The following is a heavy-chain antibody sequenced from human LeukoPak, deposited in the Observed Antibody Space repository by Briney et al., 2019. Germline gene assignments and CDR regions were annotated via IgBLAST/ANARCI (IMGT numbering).Heavy chain of an antibody. D-gene: IGHD3-22*01. J-gene: IGHJ5*02. CDR1: GGSISSSSYY. CDR3: ARVAYYYDSSGYYYRNWFDP. V-gene: IGHV4-39*07. Sequence: SETLSLTCTVSGGSISSSSYYWGWIRQPPGKGLEWIGSIYYSGSTYYNPSLKSRVTISVDTSKNQFSLKLSSVTAADTAVYYCARVAYYYDSSGYYYRNWFDPWGQGTLVTVSS. CDR2: IYYSGST.